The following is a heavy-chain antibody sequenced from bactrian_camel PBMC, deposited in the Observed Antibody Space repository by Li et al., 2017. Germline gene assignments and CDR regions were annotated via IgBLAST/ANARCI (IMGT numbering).Heavy chain of an antibody. CDR2: IDSDGTT. CDR3: AAGALGAAWFPVICAITSNFTY. V-gene: IGHV3S55*01. CDR1: GYTYPTYC. Sequence: QVQLVESGGGSVQAGGSLRLSCVLDGYTYPTYCVGWFRQAPGKEREGVATIDSDGTTNYADSVKGRFTISKDNAANTLYLQMNSLKPEDTAMYYCAAGALGAAWFPVICAITSNFTYWGQGTQVTVS. D-gene: IGHD1*01. J-gene: IGHJ4*01.